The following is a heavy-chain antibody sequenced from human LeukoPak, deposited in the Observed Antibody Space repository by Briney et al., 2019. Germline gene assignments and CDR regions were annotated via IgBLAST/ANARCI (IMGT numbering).Heavy chain of an antibody. CDR1: GFTLSSYW. CDR3: ARDNGGGDY. J-gene: IGHJ4*02. V-gene: IGHV3-7*01. CDR2: IKQDGSEK. D-gene: IGHD3-10*01. Sequence: PGGSLRLSCAASGFTLSSYWMSWVRQALGKGLAWVANIKQDGSEKYYVDSVKGRFTISRDNAENSLYLQMNNLRVEDTAVYYCARDNGGGDYWGQGTLVTVSS.